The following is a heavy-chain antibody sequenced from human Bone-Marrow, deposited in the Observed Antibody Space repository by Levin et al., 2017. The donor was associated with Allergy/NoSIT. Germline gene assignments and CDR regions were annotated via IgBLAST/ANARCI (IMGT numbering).Heavy chain of an antibody. CDR3: ARRSGSYYLDY. D-gene: IGHD6-6*01. V-gene: IGHV4-4*02. CDR2: IYHSGSA. J-gene: IGHJ4*02. CDR1: GDSISSTNW. Sequence: PSETLSLTCAVSGDSISSTNWWSWVRQPPGKGLEWIAEIYHSGSANYNPSLRSRVTISLNKSKNQFSLKLSSVTAADPAEYYCARRSGSYYLDYWGQGTLVTVSS.